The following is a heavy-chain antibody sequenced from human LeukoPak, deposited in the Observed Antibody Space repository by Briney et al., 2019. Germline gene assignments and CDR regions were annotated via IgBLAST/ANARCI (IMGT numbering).Heavy chain of an antibody. D-gene: IGHD6-19*01. CDR1: GGSISSYY. V-gene: IGHV4-4*07. J-gene: IGHJ5*02. Sequence: SETLSLTCTVSGGSISSYYWSWIRQPAGKGLEWIGRIYTSGSTNYNPSLKSRVTMSVDTSKNQFSLKLSSVTAADTAVYYCAGQASTGWYFWFDPWGQGTLVTVSS. CDR3: AGQASTGWYFWFDP. CDR2: IYTSGST.